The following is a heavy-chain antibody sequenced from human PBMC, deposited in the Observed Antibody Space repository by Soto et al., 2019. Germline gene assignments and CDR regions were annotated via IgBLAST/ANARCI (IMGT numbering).Heavy chain of an antibody. V-gene: IGHV1-69*12. Sequence: QVQLVQSGAEVKKPGSSVNVSCKTSGATFGNTAVTWVRQAPGQGLEWMGGIVPMFGTANYAQKFQGRVTITADESTNTAYMELSSLRSDDTAVYYCARDGDPGYAFWSGPLGGGSFDPWGQGTLVTVSS. CDR2: IVPMFGTA. J-gene: IGHJ5*02. D-gene: IGHD3-3*01. CDR3: ARDGDPGYAFWSGPLGGGSFDP. CDR1: GATFGNTA.